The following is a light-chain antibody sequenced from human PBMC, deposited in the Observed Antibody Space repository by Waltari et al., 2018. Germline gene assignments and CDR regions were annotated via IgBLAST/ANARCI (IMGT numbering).Light chain of an antibody. J-gene: IGLJ3*02. CDR3: SSYTTSSTLEL. CDR1: SSDIGGYKY. CDR2: DVN. Sequence: QSALAQPASVSGSPGQSTTLSCTGISSDIGGYKYVSWYQQHPGKAPKLLIFDVNNRPSGVSNRFSASKSGNTASLTISDLQAEDEADYYCSSYTTSSTLELFGGGTRLTVL. V-gene: IGLV2-14*01.